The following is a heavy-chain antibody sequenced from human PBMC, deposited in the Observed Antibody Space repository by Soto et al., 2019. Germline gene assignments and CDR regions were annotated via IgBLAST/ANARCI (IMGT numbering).Heavy chain of an antibody. D-gene: IGHD5-12*01. CDR1: GDSISSSY. CDR2: IFYTGIT. V-gene: IGHV4-59*01. Sequence: QVQLQQSGPGLMKPSETLSLTCTVSGDSISSSYWSWFRQPPGKGLEYMCYIFYTGITNYNPSLKSRVTISMDTSKHQFSLMLNSVTAADTALYYCAKSAGSDGYNTARGQGTLVTVSS. J-gene: IGHJ4*02. CDR3: AKSAGSDGYNTA.